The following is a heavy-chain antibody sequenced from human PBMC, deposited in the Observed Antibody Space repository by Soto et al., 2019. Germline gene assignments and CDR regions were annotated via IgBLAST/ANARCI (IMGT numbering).Heavy chain of an antibody. J-gene: IGHJ4*02. V-gene: IGHV3-23*01. CDR3: AKDRYFDWPRGSHY. D-gene: IGHD3-9*01. CDR1: GFTFSSSA. CDR2: VSGSGGST. Sequence: EVQLLESGGGLVQPGGSLRLSCEASGFTFSSSAMTWVRQAPGKGLEWVSAVSGSGGSTYYADSVKGRFTISRDNSKNTVYVQMNSLRAEDTAVYYCAKDRYFDWPRGSHYWGQGILVDVSS.